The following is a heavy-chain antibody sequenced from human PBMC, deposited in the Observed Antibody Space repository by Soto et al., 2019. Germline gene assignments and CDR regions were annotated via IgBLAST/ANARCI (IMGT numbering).Heavy chain of an antibody. V-gene: IGHV3-7*03. J-gene: IGHJ4*02. CDR3: ARKRVCKGFDY. CDR2: IKQDGSEK. CDR1: GFTFSHYW. Sequence: EVQLVESGGGLVQPGGSLRLSCAASGFTFSHYWMSWVRQAPGKGLEWVANIKQDGSEKYYVDSVKGRFTVSRDNAKNSLYLQMNSLRAEDTAVYYCARKRVCKGFDYWGQGTLVTVSS. D-gene: IGHD3-3*01.